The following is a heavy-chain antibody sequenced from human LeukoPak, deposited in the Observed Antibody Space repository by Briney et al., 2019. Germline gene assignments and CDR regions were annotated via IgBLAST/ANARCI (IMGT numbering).Heavy chain of an antibody. D-gene: IGHD3-3*01. J-gene: IGHJ6*03. Sequence: SETLSLTCTVSGYSISSGYYWGWIRQPPGKGLEWIGYIYYSGSTNYNPSLKSRVTISVDTSKNQFSLKLSSVTAADTAVYYCARAGAQTIFGPYYYYMDVWGKGTTVTVSS. CDR1: GYSISSGYY. CDR2: IYYSGST. CDR3: ARAGAQTIFGPYYYYMDV. V-gene: IGHV4-38-2*02.